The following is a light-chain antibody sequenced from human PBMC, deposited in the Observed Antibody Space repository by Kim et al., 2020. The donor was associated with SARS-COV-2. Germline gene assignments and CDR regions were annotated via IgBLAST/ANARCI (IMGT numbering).Light chain of an antibody. CDR2: RNN. Sequence: GQRVTISCSGSSSNIGRNYVSWYQQLPGTAPKLLIYRNNQRPSGVPDRFSGSKSGTSASLAISGLRSEDEADYYCAAWDDSLSGVVFGGGTQLTVL. CDR1: SSNIGRNY. V-gene: IGLV1-47*01. J-gene: IGLJ2*01. CDR3: AAWDDSLSGVV.